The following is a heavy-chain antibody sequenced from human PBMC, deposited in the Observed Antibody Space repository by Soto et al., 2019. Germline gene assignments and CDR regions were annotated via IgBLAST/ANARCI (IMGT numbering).Heavy chain of an antibody. J-gene: IGHJ5*02. CDR2: INEDGSQQ. Sequence: EVQLVESGGGLVQPGGSLRLSCAASGFIFSDSWMSWVRQSPGRGLEWVTNINEDGSQQYYVGSVKGRFTISRDKARESVYLQMNSLRVEDTAVYFCVRGRSTENPWGQGTVVTVSS. CDR1: GFIFSDSW. V-gene: IGHV3-7*03. CDR3: VRGRSTENP.